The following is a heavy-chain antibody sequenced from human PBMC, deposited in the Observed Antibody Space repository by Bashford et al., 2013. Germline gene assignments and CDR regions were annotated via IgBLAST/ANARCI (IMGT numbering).Heavy chain of an antibody. D-gene: IGHD6-6*01. Sequence: SVKVSCKAFGGTLRNYDLNWVRQAPGQGLEWMGGIIPMFKTPNSAQRFQGRVIITAEESTRTFYMELSSLRLEDTAVYYCARGLYSSSSMDFWGQGTLVTVSS. CDR2: IIPMFKTP. V-gene: IGHV1-69*13. J-gene: IGHJ4*02. CDR3: ARGLYSSSSMDF. CDR1: GGTLRNYD.